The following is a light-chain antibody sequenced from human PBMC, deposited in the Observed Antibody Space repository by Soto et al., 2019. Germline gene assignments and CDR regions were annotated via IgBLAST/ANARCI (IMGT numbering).Light chain of an antibody. J-gene: IGKJ4*01. CDR2: AAS. CDR1: QIISSY. V-gene: IGKV1-39*01. Sequence: DIQMTQSPSSLSASVGDRVTITCRASQIISSYLNWYQQKPGKAPKLLIYAASSLQSGVPPRFSGSESGTDFTLTISSLQPEDSASYYCQQYYNSVLAFGGGTKVDIK. CDR3: QQYYNSVLA.